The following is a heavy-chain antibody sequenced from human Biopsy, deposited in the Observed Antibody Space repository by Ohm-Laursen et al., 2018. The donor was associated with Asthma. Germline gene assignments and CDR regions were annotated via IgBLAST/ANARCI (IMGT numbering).Heavy chain of an antibody. V-gene: IGHV1-18*01. CDR3: ARAVDYSHYYGIDV. CDR2: ISVYNGNT. CDR1: GYTFNSAG. J-gene: IGHJ6*02. D-gene: IGHD3-10*01. Sequence: ATVKISCKTSGYTFNSAGITWVRQAPGQGLEWMGWISVYNGNTKVAQKPQDRVTMITDTSTSTAYMELRSLRSDDTAVYFCARAVDYSHYYGIDVWGQGTTVTLS.